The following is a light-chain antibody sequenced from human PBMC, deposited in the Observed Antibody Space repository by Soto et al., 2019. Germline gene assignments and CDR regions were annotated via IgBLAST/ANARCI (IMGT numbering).Light chain of an antibody. CDR3: QQYNNWPGWT. V-gene: IGKV3-15*01. Sequence: EIVMTQSPATLSVSPGERATLSCRASQSVSSNLAWYQQTPGQAPRLLIYGASTRATGIPARFSGSGSETEFTLTISSLQSEDFAIYYCQQYNNWPGWTFGQGTKVELK. CDR2: GAS. J-gene: IGKJ1*01. CDR1: QSVSSN.